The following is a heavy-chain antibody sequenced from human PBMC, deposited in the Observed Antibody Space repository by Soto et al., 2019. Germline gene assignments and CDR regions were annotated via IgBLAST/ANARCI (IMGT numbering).Heavy chain of an antibody. V-gene: IGHV5-51*01. J-gene: IGHJ6*03. CDR1: GYSFTSYW. Sequence: GESLKISCKGSGYSFTSYWIGWVRQMPGKGLEWMGIIYPGDSDTRYSPSFQGQVTISADKSISTAYLQWSSLKASDTAMYYCATGGYCSSTSCSEGDYYYYYMDVWGKGTTVTVSS. D-gene: IGHD2-2*03. CDR2: IYPGDSDT. CDR3: ATGGYCSSTSCSEGDYYYYYMDV.